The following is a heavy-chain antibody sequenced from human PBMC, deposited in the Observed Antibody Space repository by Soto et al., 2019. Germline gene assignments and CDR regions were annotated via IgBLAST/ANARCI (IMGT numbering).Heavy chain of an antibody. CDR1: VYSFTSYW. Sequence: PGESLKISCKGSVYSFTSYWISWVRQMPGKGLEWMGRIDPSDSYTNYSPSFQGHVTISADKSISTAYLQWSSLKASDTAMYYCARHCSSTSCYFLNDYWGQGTLVTVSS. CDR2: IDPSDSYT. J-gene: IGHJ4*02. V-gene: IGHV5-10-1*01. CDR3: ARHCSSTSCYFLNDY. D-gene: IGHD2-2*01.